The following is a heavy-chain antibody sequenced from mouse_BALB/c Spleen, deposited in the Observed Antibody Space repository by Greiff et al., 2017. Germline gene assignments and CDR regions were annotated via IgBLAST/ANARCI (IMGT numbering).Heavy chain of an antibody. D-gene: IGHD2-1*01. CDR1: GYAFSSYW. V-gene: IGHV1-80*01. CDR2: IYPGDGDT. Sequence: VQLQQSGAELVRPGSSVKISCKASGYAFSSYWMNWVKQRPGQGLEWIGQIYPGDGDTNYNGKFKGKATLTADKSSSTAYMQLSSLTSEDSAVYFCASPLCPMVTTGFAFWGQGTLVTVSA. CDR3: ASPLCPMVTTGFAF. J-gene: IGHJ3*01.